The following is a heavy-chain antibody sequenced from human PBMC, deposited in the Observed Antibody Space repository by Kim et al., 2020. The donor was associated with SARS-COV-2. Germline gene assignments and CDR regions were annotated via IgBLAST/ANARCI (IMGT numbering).Heavy chain of an antibody. V-gene: IGHV3-30*03. J-gene: IGHJ4*02. CDR2: VSDDGSEK. Sequence: GGSLRLSCAASGFTFSSYGMHWVRQAPGKGLEWVAVVSDDGSEKYYADFVKCRLTISKDSSKDTLYLQMNGLTPEDTAVYYCARRPLRVYWGQGTLVTLSP. D-gene: IGHD2-8*01. CDR1: GFTFSSYG. CDR3: ARRPLRVY.